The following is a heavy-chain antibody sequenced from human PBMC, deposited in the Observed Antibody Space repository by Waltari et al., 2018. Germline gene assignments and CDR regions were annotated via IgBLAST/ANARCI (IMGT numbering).Heavy chain of an antibody. Sequence: QVQLVESGGGVVQPGRSLRLSCSASGFTSSRYGMHWVRQAPGKGLEWVAVVWDDESQKYYADSLKGRFTISRDNSKNTLYLQMNSLRAEDTAVYYCARENNVGSSPADVWGQGTTVTVPS. J-gene: IGHJ6*02. CDR2: VWDDESQK. CDR3: ARENNVGSSPADV. CDR1: GFTSSRYG. V-gene: IGHV3-33*01. D-gene: IGHD1-20*01.